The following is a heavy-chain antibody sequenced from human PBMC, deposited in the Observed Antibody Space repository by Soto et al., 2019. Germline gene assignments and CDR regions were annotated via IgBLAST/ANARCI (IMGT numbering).Heavy chain of an antibody. V-gene: IGHV3-30-3*01. CDR3: AHFIPTSDTADY. J-gene: IGHJ4*02. CDR2: ISYDGNNK. Sequence: GGSLRLSCSASGFIFSNFALHWVRQAPGKGLEWVAVISYDGNNKYYAASVRGRFSISRDNSMDTLFLQMSSLRTEDTAVYYCAHFIPTSDTADYWGRGAMVTVSS. CDR1: GFIFSNFA. D-gene: IGHD2-2*02.